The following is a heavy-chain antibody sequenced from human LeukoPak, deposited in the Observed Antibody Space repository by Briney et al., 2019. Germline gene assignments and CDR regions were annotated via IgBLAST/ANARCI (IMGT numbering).Heavy chain of an antibody. D-gene: IGHD2-15*01. Sequence: SETLSLTCTVSGGSISSYYWSWIRQPPGKGLEWIGYIYYSGSTNYNPSLKSRVTISVDTSKNQFSLKLSSVAAADTAVYYCARVSSLRGYYFNYWGQGTLVTVSS. J-gene: IGHJ4*02. CDR2: IYYSGST. CDR3: ARVSSLRGYYFNY. V-gene: IGHV4-59*01. CDR1: GGSISSYY.